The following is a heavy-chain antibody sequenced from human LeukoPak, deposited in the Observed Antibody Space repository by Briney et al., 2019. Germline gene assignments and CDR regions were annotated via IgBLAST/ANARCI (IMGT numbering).Heavy chain of an antibody. D-gene: IGHD2-15*01. V-gene: IGHV3-7*01. CDR2: INQDGSVK. J-gene: IGHJ4*02. CDR3: ATTTRISV. Sequence: GGSLRLSCAPSGFTSTTYWASSVRQSPREGLEWVANINQDGSVKYYVDSVKGRFTISRDNAKNSVYLQMNSLRAEDTAVYYCATTTRISVGGQGTLVTVSS. CDR1: GFTSTTYW.